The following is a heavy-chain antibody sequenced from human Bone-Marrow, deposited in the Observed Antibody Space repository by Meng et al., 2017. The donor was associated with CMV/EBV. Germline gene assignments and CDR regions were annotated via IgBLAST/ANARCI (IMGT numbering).Heavy chain of an antibody. CDR2: IYSGGST. J-gene: IGHJ5*01. Sequence: GGSLRLSCAASGFTVSSNYMSWVRQAPGKGLEWVSVIYSGGSTYYADSVKGRFTISRDNSKNTLYLQMNSLRAEDTAVYYCEKARVVGWVSSGWYFGWFDSWGQGALVTVSS. CDR1: GFTVSSNY. D-gene: IGHD6-19*01. CDR3: EKARVVGWVSSGWYFGWFDS. V-gene: IGHV3-66*02.